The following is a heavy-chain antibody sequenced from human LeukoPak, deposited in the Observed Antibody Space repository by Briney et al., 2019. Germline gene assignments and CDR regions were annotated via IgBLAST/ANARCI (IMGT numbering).Heavy chain of an antibody. J-gene: IGHJ4*02. CDR3: AKSRRSVGATLFDY. V-gene: IGHV3-53*01. CDR1: GFTVSSNY. D-gene: IGHD1-26*01. Sequence: GGSLRLSCAASGFTVSSNYMSWVRQAPGKGLEWVSVIYSGDSTYYADSVKGRFTISRDSSKNTLYLQMNSLRAEDTAVYYCAKSRRSVGATLFDYWGQGTLVTVSS. CDR2: IYSGDST.